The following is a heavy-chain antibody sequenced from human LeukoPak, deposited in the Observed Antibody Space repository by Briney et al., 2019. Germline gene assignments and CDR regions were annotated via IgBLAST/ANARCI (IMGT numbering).Heavy chain of an antibody. J-gene: IGHJ4*02. Sequence: SETLSLARAVYGGGFSGDYWSWICEPPGKGLEWIGEIKLIGSTNYNPSLKSRVTISVDTSKNQFSLKLSSVTAADTAVYYCASGLGELSFSRINVDYFDYWGQGTLVTVSS. CDR1: GGGFSGDY. CDR3: ASGLGELSFSRINVDYFDY. CDR2: IKLIGST. V-gene: IGHV4-34*01. D-gene: IGHD3-16*02.